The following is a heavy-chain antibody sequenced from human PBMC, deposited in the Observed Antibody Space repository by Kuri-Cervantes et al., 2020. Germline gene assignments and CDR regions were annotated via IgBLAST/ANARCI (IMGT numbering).Heavy chain of an antibody. CDR2: IYYSGST. Sequence: SETLSLTCTVSGGSISSYYWSWIRQPPGKGLEWIGYIYYSGSTNYNPSLKSRVTISVDTSKNQFSLKLSPVTAADTAVYYCARRNYYDSSGYYYRTHRYFDLWGRGTLVTVSS. CDR1: GGSISSYY. D-gene: IGHD3-22*01. CDR3: ARRNYYDSSGYYYRTHRYFDL. J-gene: IGHJ2*01. V-gene: IGHV4-59*08.